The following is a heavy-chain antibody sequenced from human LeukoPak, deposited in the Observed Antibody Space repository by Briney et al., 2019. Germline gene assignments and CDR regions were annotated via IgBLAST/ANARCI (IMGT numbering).Heavy chain of an antibody. CDR3: ARAPYHGDSGDF. Sequence: PGGSLRLSCAASGFTFSNYGMHWVRQAPGKGLEWVAVIWFDGSSKYYADSVKGRFTISRDNSKNTLYLQMNSLRAEDTAVYYCARAPYHGDSGDFWGQGTLVTVSS. D-gene: IGHD4-17*01. CDR2: IWFDGSSK. V-gene: IGHV3-33*01. CDR1: GFTFSNYG. J-gene: IGHJ4*02.